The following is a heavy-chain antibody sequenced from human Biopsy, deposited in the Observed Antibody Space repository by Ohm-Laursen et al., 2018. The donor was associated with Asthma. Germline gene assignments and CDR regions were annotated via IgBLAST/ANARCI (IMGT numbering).Heavy chain of an antibody. CDR3: ARGYSGSDRIVYYYSGLEV. Sequence: TVKISCKASGDSFSNYAISWVRQAPGQGLEWMGGLIPVLGTPDHAQMFEGRVTIAADESTSTAYMELSSLSSEDTAVYYCARGYSGSDRIVYYYSGLEVWGQGTTVTVSS. V-gene: IGHV1-69*13. J-gene: IGHJ6*02. D-gene: IGHD5-12*01. CDR2: LIPVLGTP. CDR1: GDSFSNYA.